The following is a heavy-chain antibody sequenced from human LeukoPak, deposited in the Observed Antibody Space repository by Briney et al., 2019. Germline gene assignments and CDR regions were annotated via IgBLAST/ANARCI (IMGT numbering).Heavy chain of an antibody. CDR3: ARELRYFDWLLSGYFDY. D-gene: IGHD3-9*01. Sequence: ASVKVSCTASGYTFTSYGISWVRQAPGQGREWMGWISAYNGNTNYAHNLQGRVTITTDTSTSTAYMELRSLRSDDTAVYYCARELRYFDWLLSGYFDYWGQGTLVTVSS. CDR2: ISAYNGNT. V-gene: IGHV1-18*01. CDR1: GYTFTSYG. J-gene: IGHJ4*02.